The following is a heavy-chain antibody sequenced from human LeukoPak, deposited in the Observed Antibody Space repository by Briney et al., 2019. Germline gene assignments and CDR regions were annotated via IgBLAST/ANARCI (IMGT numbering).Heavy chain of an antibody. V-gene: IGHV3-9*01. CDR1: GFTFNDYA. Sequence: GGSLRLSCAASGFTFNDYAMHWVRQAPGKGLEWVSGISWNSGNIGYADSVKGRFTISRDNAKNSLYLQMNSLRAEDTALYYCATTGDRRGDYWGKGTLVTVSS. CDR2: ISWNSGNI. CDR3: ATTGDRRGDY. J-gene: IGHJ4*02. D-gene: IGHD3-16*01.